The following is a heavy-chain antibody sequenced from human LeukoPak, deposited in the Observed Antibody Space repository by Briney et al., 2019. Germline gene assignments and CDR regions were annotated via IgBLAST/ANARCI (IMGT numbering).Heavy chain of an antibody. J-gene: IGHJ4*02. CDR2: IIGGAGST. D-gene: IGHD2-2*01. CDR3: AHGAMYQLDY. V-gene: IGHV3-23*01. CDR1: GFTFSSYS. Sequence: GGSLRLSCAASGFTFSSYSIHWVRQAPGKGLEWVSGIIGGAGSTYYADSVKGRFTISGDNSKNTLFLQMNSLRAEDTAVYYCAHGAMYQLDYWGQGTLVTVSS.